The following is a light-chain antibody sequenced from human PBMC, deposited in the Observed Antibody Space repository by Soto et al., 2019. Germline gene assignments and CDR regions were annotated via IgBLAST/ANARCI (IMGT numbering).Light chain of an antibody. Sequence: QSALTQPASVSGSPGQSITISCTGTSSDVGGYNYVSWYQQHPGKAPKLMIYDVNNRPSGVSNRFSGPKSGNTASLTISGLQAEDEADYYCSSYTTSSTLAIFGGGTKLTVL. CDR3: SSYTTSSTLAI. V-gene: IGLV2-14*03. J-gene: IGLJ2*01. CDR1: SSDVGGYNY. CDR2: DVN.